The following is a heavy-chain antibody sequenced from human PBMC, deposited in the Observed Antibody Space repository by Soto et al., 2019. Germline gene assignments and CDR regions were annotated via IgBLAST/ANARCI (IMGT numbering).Heavy chain of an antibody. CDR3: ARDKLAYCGGDCYFRAFDI. J-gene: IGHJ3*02. D-gene: IGHD2-21*02. V-gene: IGHV1-69*01. CDR1: GGTFSSYA. CDR2: IIPIFGTA. Sequence: QVQLVQSGAEVKKPGSSVKVSCKASGGTFSSYAISWVRQAPGQGLAWMGGIIPIFGTANYAQKFQGRVTITADESTSTAYMELSSLRSEDTAVYYCARDKLAYCGGDCYFRAFDIWGQGTMVTVSS.